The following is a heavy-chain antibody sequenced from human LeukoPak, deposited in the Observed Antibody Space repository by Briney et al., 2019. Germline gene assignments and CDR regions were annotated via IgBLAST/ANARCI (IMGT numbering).Heavy chain of an antibody. CDR1: GFTFDDYA. CDR2: ISWNSGSI. V-gene: IGHV3-9*01. D-gene: IGHD3-10*01. Sequence: GGSLRLSCAASGFTFDDYAMHWVRQAPGKGLEWVSGISWNSGSIGYADSVKGRFTISRDNAKNSLYLQMNSLRAEDTALYYCAKDVERLGDYYGSGTSHAFDIWGQGTMVTVSS. CDR3: AKDVERLGDYYGSGTSHAFDI. J-gene: IGHJ3*02.